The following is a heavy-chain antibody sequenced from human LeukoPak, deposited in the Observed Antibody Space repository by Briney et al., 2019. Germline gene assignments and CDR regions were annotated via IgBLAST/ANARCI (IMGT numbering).Heavy chain of an antibody. CDR3: SRSLDY. J-gene: IGHJ4*02. Sequence: QPGGSLRLSCAASGFPFSGYWMDWVRQAPGKGMEWVANISQDGSTQYYAASVKGRFTISRDNAKSSLYLQMNILRAEDTAVYYCSRSLDYLGQGALVTVSS. CDR1: GFPFSGYW. CDR2: ISQDGSTQ. V-gene: IGHV3-7*01.